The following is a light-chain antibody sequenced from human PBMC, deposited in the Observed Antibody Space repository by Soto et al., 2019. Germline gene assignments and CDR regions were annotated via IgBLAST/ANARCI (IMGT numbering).Light chain of an antibody. CDR1: ESVRTN. CDR3: QQYGSSRQT. Sequence: ETVVTQSRATLSVSRRETATLSCAASESVRTNLAWYQQKTGQAPRLLIYGASNRATGIPARFSGSGSGTDFNLTISRLEPEDFAVYYCQQYGSSRQTFGQGTKVDIK. J-gene: IGKJ1*01. V-gene: IGKV3-20*01. CDR2: GAS.